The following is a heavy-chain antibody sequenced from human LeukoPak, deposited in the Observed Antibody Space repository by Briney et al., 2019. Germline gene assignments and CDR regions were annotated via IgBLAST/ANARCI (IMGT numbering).Heavy chain of an antibody. D-gene: IGHD2-2*01. Sequence: KTSETLSLTCTVSGGSISSSSYYWGWIRQPPGKGLEWIGSIYYSGSTYYNPSLKSRVTISVDTSKNQFSLKLSSVTAADTAVYYCAIQTPVPNDYFDYWGQGTLVTVSS. J-gene: IGHJ4*02. CDR1: GGSISSSSYY. CDR3: AIQTPVPNDYFDY. V-gene: IGHV4-39*07. CDR2: IYYSGST.